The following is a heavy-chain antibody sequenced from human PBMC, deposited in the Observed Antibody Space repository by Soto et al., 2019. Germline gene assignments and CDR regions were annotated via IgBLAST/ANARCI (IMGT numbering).Heavy chain of an antibody. CDR2: IWNDGSRT. Sequence: GGSLRLSCAASGFTFSGFGMHWVRQAPGKGLEWVAVIWNDGSRTYYADSVEGRFTISRDDSENTLYLQMSSLRVEDTAVYYCARAIGSLYEPDCWGQGTLVTVSS. CDR3: ARAIGSLYEPDC. D-gene: IGHD3-10*01. J-gene: IGHJ4*02. CDR1: GFTFSGFG. V-gene: IGHV3-33*01.